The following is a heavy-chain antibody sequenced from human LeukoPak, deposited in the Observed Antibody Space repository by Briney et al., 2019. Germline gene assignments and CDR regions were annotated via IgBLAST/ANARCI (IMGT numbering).Heavy chain of an antibody. Sequence: GASVKVSCKAAGYTFTSYDINWARQATEQGHEWMGWMNPNSGNRGYAQTVQGRVTTTRNTSISTAYMELSSLRSEDTAVYYCARVCAYGGNSSYYYYYMDVWGKGTTVTVSS. CDR3: ARVCAYGGNSSYYYYYMDV. D-gene: IGHD4-23*01. V-gene: IGHV1-8*01. CDR2: MNPNSGNR. J-gene: IGHJ6*03. CDR1: GYTFTSYD.